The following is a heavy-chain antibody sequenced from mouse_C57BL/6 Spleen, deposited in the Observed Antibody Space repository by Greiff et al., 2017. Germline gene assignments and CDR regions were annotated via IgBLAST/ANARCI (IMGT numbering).Heavy chain of an antibody. D-gene: IGHD2-3*01. CDR1: GFNIKDDY. CDR2: IDPENGDT. Sequence: VQLQQSGAELVRPGASVKLSCTASGFNIKDDYMHWVKQRPEQGLEWIGWIDPENGDTEYASKFQGKATITADTSSNTAYLQLSSLTSEDTAVYYCTTKSGYYVLSFDYWGQGTTLTVSS. V-gene: IGHV14-4*01. J-gene: IGHJ2*01. CDR3: TTKSGYYVLSFDY.